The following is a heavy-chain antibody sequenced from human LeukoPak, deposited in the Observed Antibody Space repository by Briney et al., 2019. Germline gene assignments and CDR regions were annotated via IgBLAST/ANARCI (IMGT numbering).Heavy chain of an antibody. V-gene: IGHV4-61*02. Sequence: PSQTLSLTCTVSGGSISSGSYYWSWIRQPAGKGLEWIGRIYTSGSTNYNPSLKSRVTISVDTSKNQFSLKLSSVTAADTAVYYCASGGRGFIDCTNGVCRTPGRDYWGQGTLVTVSS. CDR3: ASGGRGFIDCTNGVCRTPGRDY. CDR1: GGSISSGSYY. D-gene: IGHD2-8*01. CDR2: IYTSGST. J-gene: IGHJ4*02.